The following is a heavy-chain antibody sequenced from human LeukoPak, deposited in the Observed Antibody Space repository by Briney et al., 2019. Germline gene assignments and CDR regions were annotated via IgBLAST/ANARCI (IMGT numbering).Heavy chain of an antibody. CDR1: GFTFSDYY. J-gene: IGHJ4*02. D-gene: IGHD3-10*01. CDR3: ASGPSAYYYGSGGRNY. V-gene: IGHV3-11*01. CDR2: ISSNGNTI. Sequence: GGSLRLSCAASGFTFSDYYMTWIRQAPGKGLEWVSYISSNGNTIYYTDSVKSRFTVSRDNAKNSLYLQMNSLRAEDTALYFCASGPSAYYYGSGGRNYWGQGTLVTVSS.